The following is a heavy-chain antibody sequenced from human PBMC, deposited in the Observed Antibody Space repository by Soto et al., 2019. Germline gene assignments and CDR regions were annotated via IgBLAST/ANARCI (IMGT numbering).Heavy chain of an antibody. CDR3: ARQLRVGYSNYGNWFDP. CDR1: GGSISSSSYY. J-gene: IGHJ5*02. V-gene: IGHV4-39*01. D-gene: IGHD4-4*01. CDR2: IYYSGST. Sequence: QLQLQESGPGLVKPSETLSLTCTVSGGSISSSSYYWGWIRQPPGKGLEWIGSIYYSGSTYYNPSLKSRVTISVDTSKNQFSLKLSSVTAADTAVYYCARQLRVGYSNYGNWFDPWGQGTLVTVSS.